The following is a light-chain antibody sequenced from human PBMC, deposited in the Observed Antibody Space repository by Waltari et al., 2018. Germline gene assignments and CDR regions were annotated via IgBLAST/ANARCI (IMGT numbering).Light chain of an antibody. V-gene: IGKV1-5*03. CDR1: QSITNW. Sequence: DIQMTQSPSTLSASVGDRVTITFRANQSITNWLAWYQQKPVKAPKLLIYRASNLESGVPSRFSGSGSGTEFTLTISSLQPYDFATYYCQQYDNYWTFGQGTKVEIK. CDR2: RAS. CDR3: QQYDNYWT. J-gene: IGKJ1*01.